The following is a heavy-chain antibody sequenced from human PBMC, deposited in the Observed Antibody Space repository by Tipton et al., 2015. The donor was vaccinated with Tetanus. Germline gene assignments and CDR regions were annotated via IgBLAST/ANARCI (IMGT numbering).Heavy chain of an antibody. D-gene: IGHD2-21*02. CDR2: ISSDGSNK. CDR1: GFTFRSYT. J-gene: IGHJ4*02. Sequence: SLRLSCAASGFTFRSYTMNWVRQAPGKGLEWVAVISSDGSNKHYSESVKGRFTISRDNSKNTLYLQMISLRAEDTAVYSCARGMAEASNCGGDCYSDYWGQGTLVTVSS. V-gene: IGHV3-30*03. CDR3: ARGMAEASNCGGDCYSDY.